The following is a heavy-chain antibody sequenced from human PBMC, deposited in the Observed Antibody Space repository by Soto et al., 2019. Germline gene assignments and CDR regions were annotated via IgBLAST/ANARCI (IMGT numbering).Heavy chain of an antibody. V-gene: IGHV3-15*07. CDR1: GFTFSNAW. Sequence: EVQLVESGGGLVQPGGSLRLSCAASGFTFSNAWMNWVRQAPGKGLEWVGRLKSKTDGGTTDYAAPVKGRFTISRDDSKNTLYLQMNSLKTEDTAVYYCTTASIRRGCGGDCYEIDYWGQGTLVTVSS. D-gene: IGHD2-21*02. J-gene: IGHJ4*02. CDR2: LKSKTDGGTT. CDR3: TTASIRRGCGGDCYEIDY.